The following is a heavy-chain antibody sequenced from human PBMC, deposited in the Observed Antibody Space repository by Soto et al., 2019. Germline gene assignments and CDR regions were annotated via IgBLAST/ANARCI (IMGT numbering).Heavy chain of an antibody. D-gene: IGHD6-13*01. Sequence: GPSVKVSCKASGGTFSSYAISWVRQAPGQGLEWMGGIIPIFGTANYAQKFQGRVTITADKSTSTAYMELSSLRSEDTAVYYCAREPYSSSWKNWFDPWGQGTLVTVSS. CDR2: IIPIFGTA. CDR1: GGTFSSYA. V-gene: IGHV1-69*06. J-gene: IGHJ5*02. CDR3: AREPYSSSWKNWFDP.